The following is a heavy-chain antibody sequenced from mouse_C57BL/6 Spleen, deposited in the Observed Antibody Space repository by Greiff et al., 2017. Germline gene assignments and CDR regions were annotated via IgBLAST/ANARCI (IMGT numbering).Heavy chain of an antibody. CDR2: IDPETGGT. CDR1: GYTFTDYE. V-gene: IGHV1-15*01. Sequence: QVQLQQPGAELVRPGASVTLSCKASGYTFTDYEMHWVKQTPVHGLEWIGAIDPETGGTAYNQKFKGKAILTADKSSSTAYMELRSLTSEDSAVYYCTLHYGSSYAMDYWGQGTSVTVSS. D-gene: IGHD1-1*01. CDR3: TLHYGSSYAMDY. J-gene: IGHJ4*01.